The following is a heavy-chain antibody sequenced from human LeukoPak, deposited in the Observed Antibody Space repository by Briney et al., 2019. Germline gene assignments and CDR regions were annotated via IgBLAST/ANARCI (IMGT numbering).Heavy chain of an antibody. D-gene: IGHD2-2*01. CDR1: GGSISSSSYY. Sequence: SETLSLTCTVSGGSISSSSYYWGWIRQPPGKGLEWIGSIYYSGSTYYNPSLKSRATISVDTSKNQFSLKLSSVTAADTAVYYCARIRRMKDIVVVPAAPDYWGQGTLVTVSS. J-gene: IGHJ4*02. V-gene: IGHV4-39*01. CDR2: IYYSGST. CDR3: ARIRRMKDIVVVPAAPDY.